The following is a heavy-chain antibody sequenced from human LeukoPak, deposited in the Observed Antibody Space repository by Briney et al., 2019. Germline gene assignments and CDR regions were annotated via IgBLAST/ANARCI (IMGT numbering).Heavy chain of an antibody. V-gene: IGHV1-69*13. CDR1: GYTFTSYG. J-gene: IGHJ5*02. CDR2: IIPIFGTA. D-gene: IGHD6-13*01. CDR3: ARERYAGSSWYGWFDP. Sequence: SVKVSCKASGYTFTSYGISWVRQAPGQGLEWMGGIIPIFGTANYAQRFQGRVTITADESTSTAYMELSSLRSEDTAVYYCARERYAGSSWYGWFDPWGQGTLVTVSS.